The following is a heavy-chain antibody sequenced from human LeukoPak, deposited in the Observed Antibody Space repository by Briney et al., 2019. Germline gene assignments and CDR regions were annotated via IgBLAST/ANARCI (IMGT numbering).Heavy chain of an antibody. CDR1: GFTFSTYA. J-gene: IGHJ4*02. V-gene: IGHV3-23*01. Sequence: GGSLRLSCAASGFTFSTYAMRGVRQAPGKGVECVSGISSTGDDTYYVDSVEGRVTISRNNSRNTLYLKMNSLRAEDAAVYYCAKRTGNAGGHFDYWARGTLVAVSS. CDR2: ISSTGDDT. CDR3: AKRTGNAGGHFDY. D-gene: IGHD3-10*01.